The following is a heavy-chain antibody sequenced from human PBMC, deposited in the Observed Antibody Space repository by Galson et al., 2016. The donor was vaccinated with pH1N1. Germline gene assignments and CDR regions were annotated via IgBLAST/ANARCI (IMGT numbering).Heavy chain of an antibody. CDR3: SRETPYSSGWGYDYGMAA. D-gene: IGHD6-19*01. V-gene: IGHV3-30-3*01. CDR2: TSYDGSNK. CDR1: GFTFSTYA. Sequence: RLSCATSGFTFSTYAMHWVRQAPGKGLEWVALTSYDGSNKYYADSVKGRFTISRDNSKNTLYLEMNSLRAEDTAVYYCSRETPYSSGWGYDYGMAAWGQGTTVTVSS. J-gene: IGHJ6*02.